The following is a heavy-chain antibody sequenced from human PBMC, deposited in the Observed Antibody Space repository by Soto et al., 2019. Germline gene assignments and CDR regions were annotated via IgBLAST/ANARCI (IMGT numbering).Heavy chain of an antibody. J-gene: IGHJ3*01. CDR1: GVSITSGAYY. Sequence: PSETLSLTCTLSGVSITSGAYYWTWVRQHPGKGLEWIGYIYYNGNTYFSPSLKSRLTISIDTSKNQFSLKLSSVTAADTAMYYCARARLRAVYAFDFLGQGTMVTVSS. D-gene: IGHD4-17*01. V-gene: IGHV4-31*03. CDR2: IYYNGNT. CDR3: ARARLRAVYAFDF.